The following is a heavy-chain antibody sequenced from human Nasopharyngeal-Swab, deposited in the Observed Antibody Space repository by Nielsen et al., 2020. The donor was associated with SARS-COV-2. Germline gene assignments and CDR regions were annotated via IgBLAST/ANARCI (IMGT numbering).Heavy chain of an antibody. J-gene: IGHJ4*02. V-gene: IGHV3-64D*08. CDR2: ISSNGGST. CDR3: VKGPDYDFWSGYYTGIIGY. D-gene: IGHD3-3*01. CDR1: GFTFSSYA. Sequence: GESLKISCSASGFTFSSYAMHWVRQAPGKGLEYVSAISSNGGSTYYADSVKGRFTISRDNSKNTLYLQMSSLRAEDTAVYYRVKGPDYDFWSGYYTGIIGYWGQGTLVTVSS.